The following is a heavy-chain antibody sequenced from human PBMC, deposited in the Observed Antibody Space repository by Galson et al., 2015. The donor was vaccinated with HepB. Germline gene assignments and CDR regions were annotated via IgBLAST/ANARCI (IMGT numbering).Heavy chain of an antibody. CDR2: ISGSGGST. Sequence: SLRLSCAASGFTFSSYAMSWVRQAPGKGLEWVSAISGSGGSTYYADSVKGRFTISRDNSKNTLYLQMNSLRAEDTAVYYCANERKAGDSLDYWGQGTLVTVSS. CDR1: GFTFSSYA. V-gene: IGHV3-23*01. D-gene: IGHD6-19*01. CDR3: ANERKAGDSLDY. J-gene: IGHJ4*02.